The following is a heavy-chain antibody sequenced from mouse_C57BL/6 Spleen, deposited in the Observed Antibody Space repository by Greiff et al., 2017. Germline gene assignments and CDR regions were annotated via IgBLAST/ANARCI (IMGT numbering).Heavy chain of an antibody. CDR2: ISYDGSN. J-gene: IGHJ3*01. Sequence: EVQLVESGPGLVKPSQSLSLTCSVTGYSITSGYFWNWIRQFPGNKLEWMGYISYDGSNNYNPSLKNRISITSDTAKNQFFLTLNSVTTEDTATYDCAREDDDYDWFADWGQGTLVTVSA. V-gene: IGHV3-6*01. CDR3: AREDDDYDWFAD. CDR1: GYSITSGYF. D-gene: IGHD2-4*01.